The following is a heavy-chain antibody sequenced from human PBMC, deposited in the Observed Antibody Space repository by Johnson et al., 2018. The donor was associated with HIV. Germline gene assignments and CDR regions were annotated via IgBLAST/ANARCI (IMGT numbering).Heavy chain of an antibody. J-gene: IGHJ3*02. CDR2: INWNGGST. Sequence: VQLVESGGGVVRPGGSLRLSCAASGFTFDDYGMSWVRQAPGKGLEWVSGINWNGGSTGYADSVKGRFTISRDNAKNSLYLQMNSLRAEDTALYYCTTAGKLTLGQAFDIWGQGTMVTVSS. D-gene: IGHD4-23*01. CDR1: GFTFDDYG. CDR3: TTAGKLTLGQAFDI. V-gene: IGHV3-20*04.